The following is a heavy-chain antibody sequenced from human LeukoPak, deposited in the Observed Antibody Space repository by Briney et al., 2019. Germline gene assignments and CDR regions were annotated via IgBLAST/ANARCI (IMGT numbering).Heavy chain of an antibody. V-gene: IGHV3-53*01. CDR1: GFTVSSNY. J-gene: IGHJ3*02. CDR2: IYSGGST. Sequence: GGSLRLSCAASGFTVSSNYMSWVRQAPRKGRGWVSVIYSGGSTYYSDSVKGRFTISRDNSKNTLYLQMNSLRAEDTAVYYCARDSPRGAFDILGQGTMVTVSS. CDR3: ARDSPRGAFDI.